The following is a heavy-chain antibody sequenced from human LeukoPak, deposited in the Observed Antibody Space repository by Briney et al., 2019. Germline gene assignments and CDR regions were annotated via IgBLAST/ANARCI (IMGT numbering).Heavy chain of an antibody. Sequence: PSETLSLTCTVSGGSVSSGSYYWSWIRQPPGKGLEWIGYIYYSGSTNYNPSLKSRVTISVDTSKNQFSLKLSSVTAADTAVYYCARDLQQQDALDIWGQGTMVTVSS. CDR1: GGSVSSGSYY. CDR2: IYYSGST. CDR3: ARDLQQQDALDI. V-gene: IGHV4-61*01. J-gene: IGHJ3*02. D-gene: IGHD6-13*01.